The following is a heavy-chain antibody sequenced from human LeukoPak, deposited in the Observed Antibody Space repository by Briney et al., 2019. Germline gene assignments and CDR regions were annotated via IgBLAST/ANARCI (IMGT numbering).Heavy chain of an antibody. J-gene: IGHJ6*02. D-gene: IGHD3-9*01. CDR1: GGSFSGYY. Sequence: SETLSLTCAMYGGSFSGYYWSWIRQPPGKGLEWIGYISYSGTPTYNPSLRSRVTISLDTSKTQFSLRLSSVTAADTAVYYCARQRTAPPIYEYYGMDVWGQGTTVTVSS. CDR3: ARQRTAPPIYEYYGMDV. CDR2: ISYSGTP. V-gene: IGHV4-59*08.